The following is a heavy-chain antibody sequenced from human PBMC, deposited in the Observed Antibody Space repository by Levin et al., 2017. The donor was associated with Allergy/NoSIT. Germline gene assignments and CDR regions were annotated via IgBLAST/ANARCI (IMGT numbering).Heavy chain of an antibody. CDR3: ASVDRRYYYGSGSLKPDYYYYMDG. CDR2: IYYSGST. J-gene: IGHJ6*03. V-gene: IGHV4-31*03. Sequence: PSETLSLTCTVSGGSISSGGYYWSWIRQHPGKGLEWIGYIYYSGSTYYNPSLKSRVTISVDTSKNQFSLKLSSVTAADTAVYYCASVDRRYYYGSGSLKPDYYYYMDGWGKGTTVTVSS. CDR1: GGSISSGGYY. D-gene: IGHD3-10*01.